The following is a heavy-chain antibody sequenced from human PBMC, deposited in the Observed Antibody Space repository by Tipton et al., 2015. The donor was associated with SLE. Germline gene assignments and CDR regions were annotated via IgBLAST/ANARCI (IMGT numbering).Heavy chain of an antibody. CDR1: GGSFSGYY. Sequence: TLSLTCAVYGGSFSGYYWSWIRQPPGKGLEWIGEINHSGSTISVDTSKNRFSLKLSSVTAADTAVYYCARAPIPNDSSGSGWFDPWGQGTLVTVSS. CDR3: ARAPIPNDSSGSGWFDP. J-gene: IGHJ5*02. CDR2: INHSG. D-gene: IGHD3-22*01. V-gene: IGHV4-34*01.